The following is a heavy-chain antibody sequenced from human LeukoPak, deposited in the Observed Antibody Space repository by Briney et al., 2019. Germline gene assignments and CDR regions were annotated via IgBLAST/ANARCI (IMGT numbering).Heavy chain of an antibody. CDR1: GFTFSDHY. V-gene: IGHV3-72*01. Sequence: GGSLRLSCAASGFTFSDHYMDWVRQAPGKGLEWVGRTRNKANSYTTEYAASVKGRFTISRDDSKNSLYLQMNSLKTEDTAVYYCVTSKRGVYYDSSSTQKDAFDIWGQGTMVTVSS. CDR3: VTSKRGVYYDSSSTQKDAFDI. J-gene: IGHJ3*02. D-gene: IGHD3-22*01. CDR2: TRNKANSYTT.